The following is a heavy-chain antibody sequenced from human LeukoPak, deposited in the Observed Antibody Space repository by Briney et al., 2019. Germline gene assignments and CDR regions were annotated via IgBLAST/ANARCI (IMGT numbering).Heavy chain of an antibody. D-gene: IGHD1-20*01. CDR2: MNPNSGNT. CDR1: GYTFTTHG. CDR3: ARYNWNDDALDI. J-gene: IGHJ3*02. Sequence: ASVKVSCKASGYTFTTHGISWVRQATGQGLEWMGWMNPNSGNTGYAQKFQGRVTMTRNTSISTAYMELSSLRSEDTAVYFCARYNWNDDALDIWGQGTVVTVSS. V-gene: IGHV1-8*02.